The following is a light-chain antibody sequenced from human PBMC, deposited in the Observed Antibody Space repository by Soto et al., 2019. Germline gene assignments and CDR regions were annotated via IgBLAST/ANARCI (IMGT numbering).Light chain of an antibody. Sequence: EIVLTQSPAILSVSPGESATLSCRSSQSVSSHVVWYQQKPGQAPRLLISDSSTRATGIPARFSGSGSGTEFTLTISSLQSDDSAIYYCQQFGDWPSFGLGTKVDNK. J-gene: IGKJ1*01. CDR2: DSS. CDR1: QSVSSH. CDR3: QQFGDWPS. V-gene: IGKV3-15*01.